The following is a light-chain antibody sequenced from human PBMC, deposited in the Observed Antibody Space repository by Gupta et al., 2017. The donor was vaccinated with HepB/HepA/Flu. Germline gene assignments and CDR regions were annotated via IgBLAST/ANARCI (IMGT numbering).Light chain of an antibody. CDR1: QIISRDY. Sequence: DIVLTQSPGTLSLSPEDRATLSCRASQIISRDYFAWYQQKPGQAPRLLIHGTSGRATGIPDRFSGSGSGTDFTLIISRLEPEDFAVYYCQQFAGSQYTFGQGTKLEIK. CDR3: QQFAGSQYT. CDR2: GTS. J-gene: IGKJ2*01. V-gene: IGKV3-20*01.